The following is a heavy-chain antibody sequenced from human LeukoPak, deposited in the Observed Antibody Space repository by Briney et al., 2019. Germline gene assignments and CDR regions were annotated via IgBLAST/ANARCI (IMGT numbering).Heavy chain of an antibody. J-gene: IGHJ6*03. Sequence: PSETLSLTCTVSGYSISSGYYWGWIRQPPGKGLEWIGSIYHSGSTYYNPSLKSRVTISVDTSKNQFSLKLSSVTAADTAVYYCARKVRGYYYMDVWGKGTTVTISS. CDR3: ARKVRGYYYMDV. V-gene: IGHV4-38-2*02. CDR1: GYSISSGYY. CDR2: IYHSGST. D-gene: IGHD3-10*01.